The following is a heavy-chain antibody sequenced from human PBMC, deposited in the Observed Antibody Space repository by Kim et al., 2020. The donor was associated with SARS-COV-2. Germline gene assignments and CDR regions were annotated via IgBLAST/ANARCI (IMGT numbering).Heavy chain of an antibody. Sequence: NPPLKSRVTISGDTSQNQFSLKLSSVTAVDTAVYYCASYYYDSSGYIDYWGQGTLVTVSS. CDR3: ASYYYDSSGYIDY. D-gene: IGHD3-22*01. V-gene: IGHV4-39*01. J-gene: IGHJ4*02.